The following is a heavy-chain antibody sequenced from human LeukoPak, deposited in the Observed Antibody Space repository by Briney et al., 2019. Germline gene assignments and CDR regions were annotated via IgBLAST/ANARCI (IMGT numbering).Heavy chain of an antibody. CDR3: ARRRVVTPVFDY. CDR2: IYYSGST. V-gene: IGHV4-59*08. CDR1: GGSISSYY. J-gene: IGHJ4*02. D-gene: IGHD4-23*01. Sequence: SETLSLTCTVSGGSISSYYWSWIRQPPGKGLEWIGYIYYSGSTNYNPSLQSRVTISVDTSKNQFSLKLSSVTAADTAVYYCARRRVVTPVFDYWGQGTLVTVSS.